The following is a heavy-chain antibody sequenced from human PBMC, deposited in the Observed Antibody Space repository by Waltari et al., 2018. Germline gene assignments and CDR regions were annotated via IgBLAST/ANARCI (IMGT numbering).Heavy chain of an antibody. V-gene: IGHV3-30*02. CDR3: AKDAFGNTYLDF. D-gene: IGHD2-2*02. Sequence: QVNLVESGGGVVQPGGSVRLSGAASGFPFSLFGMHWVRQAPGKGLEWVALIWFDGSDKFYADSVRGRFTISRDNSARTLYLDMDSLRLDDTAMYYCAKDAFGNTYLDFWGQGTLVTVSS. J-gene: IGHJ4*02. CDR1: GFPFSLFG. CDR2: IWFDGSDK.